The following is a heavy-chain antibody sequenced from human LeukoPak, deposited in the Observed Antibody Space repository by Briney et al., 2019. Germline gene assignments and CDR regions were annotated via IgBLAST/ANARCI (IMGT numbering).Heavy chain of an antibody. CDR3: ARGLVRQQLEPTLPGY. Sequence: ASVKVSCKASGYTFTSYAMHWVRQAPGQRLEWMGWINAGNGNTKYSQKFQGRVTITRDTSASTAYMELSSLRSEDTAVYYCARGLVRQQLEPTLPGYWGQGTLVTVSS. CDR2: INAGNGNT. D-gene: IGHD6-13*01. CDR1: GYTFTSYA. V-gene: IGHV1-3*01. J-gene: IGHJ4*02.